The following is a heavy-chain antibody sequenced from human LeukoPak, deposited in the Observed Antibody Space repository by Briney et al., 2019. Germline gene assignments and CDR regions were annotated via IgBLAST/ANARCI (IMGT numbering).Heavy chain of an antibody. D-gene: IGHD4-23*01. J-gene: IGHJ4*02. CDR1: GLTFSRCA. Sequence: GGSLRLSCSASGLTFSRCAIHWVRQAPGKGLEYVSSISSNGGSTYYADSVKGRFSISRDNSKNTLCPQMSSLRAEDTAVYYCACGNYYFAYWGQGILVTVFS. CDR3: ACGNYYFAY. V-gene: IGHV3-64D*06. CDR2: ISSNGGST.